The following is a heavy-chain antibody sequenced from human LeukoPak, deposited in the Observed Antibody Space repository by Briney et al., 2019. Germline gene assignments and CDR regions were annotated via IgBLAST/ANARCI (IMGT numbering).Heavy chain of an antibody. CDR3: VSYSGYNAWLDY. D-gene: IGHD1-1*01. CDR1: GFTFSRYW. V-gene: IGHV3-74*01. CDR2: TNSDGSTT. Sequence: GGSLRLSSSASGFTFSRYWMYWVRQAPGHGLVWVSRTNSDGSTTAYTDAVKGPYTISRDNAKNTLYLQRMSMRAEDTAVYYCVSYSGYNAWLDYWGQGTLVTVSS. J-gene: IGHJ4*02.